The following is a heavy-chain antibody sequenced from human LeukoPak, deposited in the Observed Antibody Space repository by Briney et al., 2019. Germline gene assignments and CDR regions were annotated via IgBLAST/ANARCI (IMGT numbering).Heavy chain of an antibody. D-gene: IGHD6-13*01. J-gene: IGHJ4*02. CDR2: LTSGSSPM. Sequence: PGLTLRLFCAVCILIFSIYSLICVPDASARGLDCVDHLTSGSSPMLYADSVKQRFTISRDNAKHSVHLQMNTVRYEHTCVYYCARGGGAGSWYTEYWGQETLVSVST. V-gene: IGHV3-48*02. CDR1: ILIFSIYS. CDR3: ARGGGAGSWYTEY.